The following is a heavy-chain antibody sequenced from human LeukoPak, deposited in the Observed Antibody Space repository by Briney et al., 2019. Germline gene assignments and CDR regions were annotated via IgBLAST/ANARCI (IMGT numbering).Heavy chain of an antibody. J-gene: IGHJ4*02. D-gene: IGHD5-12*01. CDR3: ARVAIGYSGYAKGAFDY. CDR1: GGSFSGYY. V-gene: IGHV4-34*01. Sequence: SETLSLTCAVYGGSFSGYYWSWIRQPPGKGLEWIGEINHSGSTNYNPSLKSRVTISVDTSKNQFSLKLSSVTAADTAVYYCARVAIGYSGYAKGAFDYWGQGTLVTVSS. CDR2: INHSGST.